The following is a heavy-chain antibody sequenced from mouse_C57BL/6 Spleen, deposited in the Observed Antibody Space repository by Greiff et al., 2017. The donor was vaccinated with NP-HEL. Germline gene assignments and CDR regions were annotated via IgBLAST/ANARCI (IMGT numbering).Heavy chain of an antibody. D-gene: IGHD6-1*01. J-gene: IGHJ4*01. CDR3: ARGQDEGAMDY. V-gene: IGHV1-4*01. Sequence: QVQLKESGAELARPGASVKMSCKASGYTFTSYTMHWVKQRPGQGLEWIGYINPSSGYTKYNQKFKDKATLTADKSSSTAYMQLSSLTSEDSAVYYCARGQDEGAMDYWGQGTSVTVSS. CDR2: INPSSGYT. CDR1: GYTFTSYT.